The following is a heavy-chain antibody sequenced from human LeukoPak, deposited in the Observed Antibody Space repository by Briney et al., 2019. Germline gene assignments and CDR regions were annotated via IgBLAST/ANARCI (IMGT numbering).Heavy chain of an antibody. V-gene: IGHV1-8*01. Sequence: ASVKVPCKASGYTFTNYDINWVRQATGQGLEWMGWMNPNSGNTGYAQKFQDRVTMTRNTSISTAYMELTRLTSEDTAVYYCARGDSGYFFYYGLDVWGQGTTVTVSS. J-gene: IGHJ6*02. D-gene: IGHD3-10*01. CDR3: ARGDSGYFFYYGLDV. CDR1: GYTFTNYD. CDR2: MNPNSGNT.